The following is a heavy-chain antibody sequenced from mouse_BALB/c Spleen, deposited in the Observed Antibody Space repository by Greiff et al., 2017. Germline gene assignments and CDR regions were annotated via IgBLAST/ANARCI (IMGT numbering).Heavy chain of an antibody. CDR1: GFTFRSYS. D-gene: IGHD2-1*01. V-gene: IGHV5-9-1*01. CDR2: ISSGGSYT. CDR3: ARVYYDYAMEY. J-gene: IGHJ4*01. Sequence: DVMLVESGGGLVKPGGSLKLSCAASGFTFRSYSMSWVRQTPEKRLEWVATISSGGSYTYYPDSVKGRFTISRDNAKNTLYLQMSSLRSEDTDMYYCARVYYDYAMEYGGEGTAGTV.